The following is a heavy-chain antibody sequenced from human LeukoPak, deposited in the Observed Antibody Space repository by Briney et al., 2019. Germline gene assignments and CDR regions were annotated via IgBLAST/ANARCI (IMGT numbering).Heavy chain of an antibody. CDR3: ARDDIDGWFDP. CDR1: GFTFDDYD. CDR2: INWNGGST. V-gene: IGHV3-20*01. Sequence: PGGSLRLSCAASGFTFDDYDMSWVRQAPGKGLEWVSGINWNGGSTGYADSVKGRFTISRDNAKNSLYLQMNSLRAEDTALYHCARDDIDGWFDPWGQGTLVTVSS. J-gene: IGHJ5*02. D-gene: IGHD2-15*01.